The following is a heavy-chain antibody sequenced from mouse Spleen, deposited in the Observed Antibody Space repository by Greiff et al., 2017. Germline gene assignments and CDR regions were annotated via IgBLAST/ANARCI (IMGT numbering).Heavy chain of an antibody. Sequence: EVHLVESGGGLVKRGGSLKLSCAASGFTFSSYAMSWVRQTPEKRLEWVATISSGGGNTYYPDSVKGRFTISRDNAKNTLYLQMSSLKSEDTAMYYCARQNSITGAMDYWGQGTSVTVSS. D-gene: IGHD1-2*01. CDR1: GFTFSSYA. CDR3: ARQNSITGAMDY. J-gene: IGHJ4*01. CDR2: ISSGGGNT. V-gene: IGHV5-9-3*01.